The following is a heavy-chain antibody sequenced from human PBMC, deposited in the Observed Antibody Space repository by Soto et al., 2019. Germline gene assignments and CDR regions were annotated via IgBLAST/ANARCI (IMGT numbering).Heavy chain of an antibody. V-gene: IGHV3-7*01. D-gene: IGHD3-9*01. CDR3: ARVLGRDWFLTPNWFDT. J-gene: IGHJ5*02. Sequence: GGSLRLSCAASGFTFSSYWMSWVRQAPGKGLEWVANIKQDGSEKYYVDSVKGRFTISRDNAKNSLYLQMNSLRAEDTAVDYCARVLGRDWFLTPNWFDTWGEGT. CDR2: IKQDGSEK. CDR1: GFTFSSYW.